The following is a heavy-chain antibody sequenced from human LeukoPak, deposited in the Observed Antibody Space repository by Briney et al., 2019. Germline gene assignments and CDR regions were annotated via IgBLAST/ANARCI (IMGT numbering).Heavy chain of an antibody. J-gene: IGHJ4*02. Sequence: GGSLRLSCAASGFTFSSYGMHWVRQAPGKGLEWVAAISYDGSNKYYADSVKGRFTISRDNSKNTLYLQMNSLRAEDTAVYYCATGNYFDYWGQGTLVTVSS. D-gene: IGHD1-14*01. CDR2: ISYDGSNK. CDR1: GFTFSSYG. CDR3: ATGNYFDY. V-gene: IGHV3-30*03.